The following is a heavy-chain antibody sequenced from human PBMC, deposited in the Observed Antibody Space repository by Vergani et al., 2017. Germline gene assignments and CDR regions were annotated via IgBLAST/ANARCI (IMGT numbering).Heavy chain of an antibody. CDR3: ARDKYYGSGSYYTYYYYMDV. Sequence: EVQLVESGGGLVQPGGSLRLSCAASGFTFSSYWMSWVRQAPGKGLEWVANIKQDGSEKYYVDFVKGRFTISRDNAKNSLYLQMNSLRAEDTAVYYCARDKYYGSGSYYTYYYYMDVWGKGTTVTVSS. V-gene: IGHV3-7*01. CDR1: GFTFSSYW. D-gene: IGHD3-10*01. J-gene: IGHJ6*03. CDR2: IKQDGSEK.